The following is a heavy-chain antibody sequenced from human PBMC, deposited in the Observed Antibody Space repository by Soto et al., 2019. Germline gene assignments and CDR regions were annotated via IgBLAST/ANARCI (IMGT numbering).Heavy chain of an antibody. J-gene: IGHJ6*02. CDR3: ARHDGSGSYYNVLDYYYGMDV. CDR2: IIPIFGTA. Sequence: SVKVSCKASGGTFSSYAISWVRQAPGRGLEWMGGIIPIFGTANYAQKFQGRVTITADESTSTAYMELSSLRSEDTAVYYCARHDGSGSYYNVLDYYYGMDVWGQGTTVTVSS. CDR1: GGTFSSYA. V-gene: IGHV1-69*13. D-gene: IGHD3-10*01.